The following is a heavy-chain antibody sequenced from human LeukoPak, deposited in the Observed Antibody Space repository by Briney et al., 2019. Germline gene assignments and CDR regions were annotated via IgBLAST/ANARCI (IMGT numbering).Heavy chain of an antibody. J-gene: IGHJ4*02. Sequence: SVKVSCKASGFTFSGSAVQWVRQARGQRLEWLGWIIVDSGNTHYVQKLQERVTITRDMSTNTAYMELSSLTSEDTAVYYCAADSTPMVRGIIIAFAYWGQGTQVTVS. CDR3: AADSTPMVRGIIIAFAY. CDR1: GFTFSGSA. CDR2: IIVDSGNT. V-gene: IGHV1-58*01. D-gene: IGHD3-10*01.